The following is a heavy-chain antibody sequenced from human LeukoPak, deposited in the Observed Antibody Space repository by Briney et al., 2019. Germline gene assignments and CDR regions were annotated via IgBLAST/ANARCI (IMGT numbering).Heavy chain of an antibody. D-gene: IGHD3-10*01. J-gene: IGHJ4*02. CDR1: GGSITKNGYY. V-gene: IGHV4-39*01. CDR2: SGST. CDR3: AKHSGSGSYYTQFDY. Sequence: SETLSLTCSVSGGSITKNGYYWGWIRQSPETGLEWIGNSGSTYYNPSFKSRVTISVDTSKNQFSLKLSSVTAADTAVYYCAKHSGSGSYYTQFDYWGQGTLVTVSS.